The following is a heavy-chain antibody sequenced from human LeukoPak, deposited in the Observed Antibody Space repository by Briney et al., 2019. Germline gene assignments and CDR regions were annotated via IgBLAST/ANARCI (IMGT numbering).Heavy chain of an antibody. CDR1: GGSISSYY. J-gene: IGHJ6*02. Sequence: SETLSLTCTVSGGSISSYYWRWIRQPPGKGLEWIGYIYYSGSSNYNPSLKSRVTISVDTSKNQFSLKLSSVTAADTAVYYCASSNVDTAMVMSYYYYGMDVWGQETTVTVSS. D-gene: IGHD5-18*01. V-gene: IGHV4-59*01. CDR2: IYYSGSS. CDR3: ASSNVDTAMVMSYYYYGMDV.